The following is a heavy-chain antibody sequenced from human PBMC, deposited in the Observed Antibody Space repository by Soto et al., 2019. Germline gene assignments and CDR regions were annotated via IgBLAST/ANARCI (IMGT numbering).Heavy chain of an antibody. CDR2: IIPIFGTA. CDR3: SKTWNQIVPYKAYYYYGMDV. Sequence: SVKVSCKASGGTFSSYAISWVRQAPGQGLEWMGGIIPIFGTANYAQKFQGRVTITADESTSTAYMELSSLRSEDTAVYYCSKTWNQIVPYKAYYYYGMDVWGQGTTVTVSS. CDR1: GGTFSSYA. D-gene: IGHD1-1*01. V-gene: IGHV1-69*13. J-gene: IGHJ6*02.